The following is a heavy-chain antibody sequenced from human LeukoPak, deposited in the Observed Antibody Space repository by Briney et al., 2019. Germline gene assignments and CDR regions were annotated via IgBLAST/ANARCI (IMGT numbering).Heavy chain of an antibody. Sequence: PSQTLSLTCTVSGGSISSGGYYWSWIRQHPGKGLEWIGYIYYSGSTYYNPSLKSRVTISVDTSKNQFSLKLSSMTAADTAVYYCARADPRYCGGDCYSGLAFDIWGQGTMVTVSS. CDR1: GGSISSGGYY. CDR2: IYYSGST. D-gene: IGHD2-21*02. J-gene: IGHJ3*02. CDR3: ARADPRYCGGDCYSGLAFDI. V-gene: IGHV4-31*03.